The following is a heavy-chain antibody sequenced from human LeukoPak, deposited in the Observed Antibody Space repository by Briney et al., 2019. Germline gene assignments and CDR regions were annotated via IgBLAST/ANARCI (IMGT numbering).Heavy chain of an antibody. CDR3: ARLAGLGEMATITSLAFDY. V-gene: IGHV7-4-1*02. CDR1: GYTFTSYA. CDR2: INTNTGNP. Sequence: ASVKVSCKASGYTFTSYAMNWVRQAPGQGLEWMGWINTNTGNPTYAQGFTGRFVFSLDTSVSTAYLQISSLKASDTAMYYCARLAGLGEMATITSLAFDYWGQGTLVTVSS. J-gene: IGHJ4*02. D-gene: IGHD5-24*01.